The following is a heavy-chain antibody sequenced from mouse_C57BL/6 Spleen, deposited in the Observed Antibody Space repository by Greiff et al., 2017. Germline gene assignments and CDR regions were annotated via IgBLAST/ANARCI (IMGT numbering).Heavy chain of an antibody. V-gene: IGHV1-26*01. J-gene: IGHJ2*01. D-gene: IGHD4-1*01. CDR2: INPNNGGT. CDR1: GYTFTDYY. Sequence: VQLQQSGPELVKPGASVKISCKASGYTFTDYYMNWVKQSHGKSLEWIGDINPNNGGTSYNQKFKGKATLTVDKSSSTAYMELRSLTSEDSAVYYCARRHWETTFDYWGQGTTLTVSS. CDR3: ARRHWETTFDY.